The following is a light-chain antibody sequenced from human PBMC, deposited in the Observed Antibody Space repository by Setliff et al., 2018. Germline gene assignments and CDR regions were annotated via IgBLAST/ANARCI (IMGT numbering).Light chain of an antibody. CDR2: LGN. CDR1: SDNIGRNA. Sequence: QSVLTQEASVSGTVGQKVTLSCTGESDNIGRNAVGWYQQSSHGAPKTVMLGNFLXXXXXDRXXXXXXXTXXSXTISGLQLEDEADYYCSTWDYSLRTHVFGTGTKVTVL. J-gene: IGLJ1*01. V-gene: IGLV1-36*01. CDR3: STWDYSLRTHV.